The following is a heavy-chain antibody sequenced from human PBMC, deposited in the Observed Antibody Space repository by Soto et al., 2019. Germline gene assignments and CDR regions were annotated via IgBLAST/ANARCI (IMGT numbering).Heavy chain of an antibody. Sequence: QVQLQQWGAGLLKPSETLSLTCAVYGGSFSGYYWSWIRQPPGKGLEWIGEINHSGSTNYNPSLKIRVTISVDTSKNQFSLKLSSVTAADTAVYYCARRKIAAAGMNWFDPWGQGTLVTVSS. CDR2: INHSGST. CDR1: GGSFSGYY. V-gene: IGHV4-34*01. D-gene: IGHD6-13*01. J-gene: IGHJ5*02. CDR3: ARRKIAAAGMNWFDP.